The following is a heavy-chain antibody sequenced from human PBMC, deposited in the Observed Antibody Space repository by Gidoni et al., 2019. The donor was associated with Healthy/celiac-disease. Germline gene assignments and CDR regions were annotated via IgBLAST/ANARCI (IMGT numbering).Heavy chain of an antibody. Sequence: EVQLVESGGGLVKPGGSLRLSCAPSGFTFSSYSMTWVRQAPGKGLEWVSSISSSSSDIYYADSGKGRFTNSRDNAKNSMYLQMNSLRAEDTAVYYCARSGLSPDYGDYLGTWMHDYWGQGTLVTVSS. D-gene: IGHD4-17*01. J-gene: IGHJ4*02. CDR1: GFTFSSYS. V-gene: IGHV3-21*01. CDR3: ARSGLSPDYGDYLGTWMHDY. CDR2: ISSSSSDI.